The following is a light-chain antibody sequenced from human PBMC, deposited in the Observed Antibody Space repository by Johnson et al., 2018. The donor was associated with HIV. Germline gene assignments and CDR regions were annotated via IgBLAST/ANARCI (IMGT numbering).Light chain of an antibody. Sequence: QSVLTQPPSVSAAPGQKVTISCSGTSSNIGNHYVSWYQLLPGTAPKLLIYDNNQRPSGIPDRFSVSKSGTSATLGITGLQTGDEADYYCGTWDSSLSAGYVFGTGPKVTGL. V-gene: IGLV1-51*01. CDR3: GTWDSSLSAGYV. J-gene: IGLJ1*01. CDR1: SSNIGNHY. CDR2: DNN.